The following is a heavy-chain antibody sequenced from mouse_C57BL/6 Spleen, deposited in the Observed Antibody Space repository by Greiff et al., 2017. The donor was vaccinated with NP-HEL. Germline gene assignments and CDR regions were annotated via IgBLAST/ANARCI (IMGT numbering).Heavy chain of an antibody. CDR1: GYTFTSYW. CDR3: ARMYGNYSYAMDY. CDR2: IDPSDSYT. J-gene: IGHJ4*01. Sequence: QVQLQQPGAELVRPGTSVKLSCKASGYTFTSYWMHWVKQRPGQGLEWIGVIDPSDSYTNYNQKFKGKATLTVDTSSSTAYMQLSSLTSEDSAVYYCARMYGNYSYAMDYWGQGTSVTVSS. V-gene: IGHV1-59*01. D-gene: IGHD2-10*02.